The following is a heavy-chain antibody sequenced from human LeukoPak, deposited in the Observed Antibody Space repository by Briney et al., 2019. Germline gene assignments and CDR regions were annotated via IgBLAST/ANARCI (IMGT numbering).Heavy chain of an antibody. V-gene: IGHV4-31*03. D-gene: IGHD3-10*01. CDR1: GXSISSGGYY. Sequence: PSETLSLTCTVSGXSISSGGYYWSWIRQHPGKGLEWIVYIYYSGSTYYNPSLKSRVTISVDTSKNQFSLKLSSVTAADTAVYYCARGLITMVRGVIIKGNWFDPWGQGTLVTVSS. CDR3: ARGLITMVRGVIIKGNWFDP. J-gene: IGHJ5*02. CDR2: IYYSGST.